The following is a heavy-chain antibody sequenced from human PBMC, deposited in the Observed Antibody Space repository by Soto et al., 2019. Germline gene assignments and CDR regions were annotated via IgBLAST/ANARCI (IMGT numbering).Heavy chain of an antibody. D-gene: IGHD3-10*01. Sequence: GASVKVSCKASGYTFTSYGISWVRQAPGQGLERMGWISAYNGNTNYAQKLQGRVTMTTDTSTSTAYMELRSLRSDDTAVYYCASCYTMVRGVIILHHYYYYYMDVWGKGTTVTVSS. V-gene: IGHV1-18*01. CDR3: ASCYTMVRGVIILHHYYYYYMDV. CDR1: GYTFTSYG. CDR2: ISAYNGNT. J-gene: IGHJ6*03.